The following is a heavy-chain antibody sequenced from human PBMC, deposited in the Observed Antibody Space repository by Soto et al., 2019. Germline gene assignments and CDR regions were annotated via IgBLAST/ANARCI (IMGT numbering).Heavy chain of an antibody. D-gene: IGHD7-27*01. CDR3: ARQGRTGRYYFDY. V-gene: IGHV3-7*05. J-gene: IGHJ4*02. CDR1: GFTFSSYW. CDR2: IKQDGSEK. Sequence: PGGSLRLSCAASGFTFSSYWMSWVRQAPGKGLEWVANIKQDGSEKYYVDSVKGRFTISRDNAKNSLYLQMNSLRAEDTAVYYCARQGRTGRYYFDYWGQGTLVTVS.